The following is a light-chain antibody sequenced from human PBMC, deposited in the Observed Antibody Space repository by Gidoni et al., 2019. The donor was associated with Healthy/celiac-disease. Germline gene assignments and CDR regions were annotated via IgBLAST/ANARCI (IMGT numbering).Light chain of an antibody. J-gene: IGLJ1*01. V-gene: IGLV1-44*01. CDR2: SNN. CDR1: SSNLGSNT. Sequence: QSVLTQPPSASGTPGQRVTISCSGSSSNLGSNTVNWYQQRPGTAPKLLIYSNNQRPSGVPDRFSGSKSGTSASLAISGLQSEDEADYYCAAWDDSLNGRYVFGTGTKVTVL. CDR3: AAWDDSLNGRYV.